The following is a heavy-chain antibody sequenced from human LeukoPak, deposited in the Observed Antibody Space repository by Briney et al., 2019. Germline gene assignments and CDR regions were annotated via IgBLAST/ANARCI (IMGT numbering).Heavy chain of an antibody. CDR3: ARAVELKFDY. V-gene: IGHV4-59*11. CDR1: GGSISSHY. Sequence: PSETLSLICTVSGGSISSHYWSWIRQPPGKGLEWIGYIYYSGSTNYNPSLKSRVTISVDTSKNQFSLKLSSVTAADTAVYYCARAVELKFDYWGQGTLVTVSS. CDR2: IYYSGST. J-gene: IGHJ4*02. D-gene: IGHD1-26*01.